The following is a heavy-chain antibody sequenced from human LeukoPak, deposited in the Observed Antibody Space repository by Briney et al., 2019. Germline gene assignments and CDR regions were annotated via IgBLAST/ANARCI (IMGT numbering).Heavy chain of an antibody. CDR2: IKRETDGATI. D-gene: IGHD3-22*01. CDR3: TTDRYYDNSELQFQH. V-gene: IGHV3-15*01. CDR1: GFTLNSAW. Sequence: GGSLRLSCAAYGFTLNSAWMSWVRQAPGKGLEWLARIKRETDGATIDYAAPVKGRFTISRDDSRNTLYLQMDGLKIEDTAVYYCTTDRYYDNSELQFQHWGQGTLVTVSS. J-gene: IGHJ1*01.